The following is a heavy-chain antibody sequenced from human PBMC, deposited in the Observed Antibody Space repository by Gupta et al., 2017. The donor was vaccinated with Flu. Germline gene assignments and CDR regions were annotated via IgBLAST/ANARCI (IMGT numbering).Heavy chain of an antibody. CDR3: ATSYSSTFYGRQAWPDTFDV. J-gene: IGHJ3*01. Sequence: QVQLQESAPGLAQPSETLSLTCTVSGGSVSRHYWSWIRQPPGKGLEWIGYMYYSGNANDNPTLKSRVTISVDASKDQFSLKLNSVTAADTAVYYWATSYSSTFYGRQAWPDTFDVWGEGTMVTVSS. CDR2: MYYSGNA. CDR1: GGSVSRHY. D-gene: IGHD6-13*01. V-gene: IGHV4-59*08.